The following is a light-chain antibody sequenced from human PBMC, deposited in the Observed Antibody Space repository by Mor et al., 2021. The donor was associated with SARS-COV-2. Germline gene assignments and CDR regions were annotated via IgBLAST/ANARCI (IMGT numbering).Light chain of an antibody. J-gene: IGLJ1*01. CDR3: SSYTSTSTV. V-gene: IGLV2-14*03. CDR2: DVS. CDR1: VGGYNY. Sequence: VGGYNYVSWYQQHPGKAPKLMIYDVSNRPSGVSNRFFGSKSGNTASLTISGLQTEDEADYYCSSYTSTSTVFGTGTKVT.